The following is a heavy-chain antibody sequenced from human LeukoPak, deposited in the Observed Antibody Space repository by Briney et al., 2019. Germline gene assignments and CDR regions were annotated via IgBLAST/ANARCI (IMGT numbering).Heavy chain of an antibody. Sequence: GGSLILSCAASGFTFDDDTMHWVRQTPGRGLEWVSFITWKSHRTHYADSVKGRFTVSRDNSKDSLYLQMNSLRTEDTGLYHCASEVGYRSLGYLGQGTLVTVSS. D-gene: IGHD3-3*01. CDR2: ITWKSHRT. CDR3: ASEVGYRSLGY. J-gene: IGHJ4*02. CDR1: GFTFDDDT. V-gene: IGHV3-43*01.